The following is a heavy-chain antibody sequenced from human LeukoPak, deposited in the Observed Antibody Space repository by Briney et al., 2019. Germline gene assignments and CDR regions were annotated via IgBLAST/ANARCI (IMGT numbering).Heavy chain of an antibody. D-gene: IGHD6-19*01. CDR3: ARLSGYSTGWYPNNPYYFDY. CDR2: IYYSGST. CDR1: GYSISSGYY. V-gene: IGHV4-38-2*01. J-gene: IGHJ4*02. Sequence: SETLSLTCSFSGYSISSGYYWGWIRQPPGKGLEWIGNIYYSGSTYYNPSLKSRVTISVDTSKNQFSLKLSSVTAADTAVCYCARLSGYSTGWYPNNPYYFDYWGQGTLVTVSS.